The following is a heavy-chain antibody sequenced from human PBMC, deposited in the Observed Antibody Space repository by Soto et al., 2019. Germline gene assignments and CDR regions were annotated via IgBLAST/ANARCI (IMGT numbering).Heavy chain of an antibody. J-gene: IGHJ5*02. V-gene: IGHV4-38-2*01. D-gene: IGHD6-19*01. CDR1: GYSISSGYY. CDR2: IYHSGST. CDR3: ARSIAVAGKDWFDP. Sequence: PSETLSLTCAVSGYSISSGYYWGWIRQPPGKGLEWIGSIYHSGSTYYNPSLKSRVTISVDTSKNQFSLKLSSVTAADTAVYYCARSIAVAGKDWFDPWGQGTLVTVS.